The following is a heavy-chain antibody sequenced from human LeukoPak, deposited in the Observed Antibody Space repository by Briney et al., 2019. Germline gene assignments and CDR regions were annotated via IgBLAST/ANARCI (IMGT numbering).Heavy chain of an antibody. CDR1: GFTFDEHA. D-gene: IGHD2-2*01. CDR3: ARASGYCSSTSCPPDS. CDR2: ISRNSGSV. V-gene: IGHV3-9*01. J-gene: IGHJ4*02. Sequence: AGGSLRLSCAASGFTFDEHAMRWGRQAPGKGLEWVSAISRNSGSVGYADSVKGRFTISRDNAKKTLYLQMSSLRAEDTAFYYCARASGYCSSTSCPPDSWGQGTLVTVSS.